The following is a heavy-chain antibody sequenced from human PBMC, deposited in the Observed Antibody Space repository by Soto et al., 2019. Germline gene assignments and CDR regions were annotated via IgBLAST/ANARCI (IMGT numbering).Heavy chain of an antibody. J-gene: IGHJ4*02. D-gene: IGHD6-13*01. CDR2: IYYSGNT. V-gene: IGHV4-59*08. CDR1: NGSISSYY. CDR3: ARLPLGIAAAGTDY. Sequence: PSETLSLTCTVSNGSISSYYWSWIRQPPGKGLEWIGYIYYSGNTNYNPSLKSRVTISVDTSKNQFSLKLSSVTAADTAVYYCARLPLGIAAAGTDYWGQGTLVTVS.